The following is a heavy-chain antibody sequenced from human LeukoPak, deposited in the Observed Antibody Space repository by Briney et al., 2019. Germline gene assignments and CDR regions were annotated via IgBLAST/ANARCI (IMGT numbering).Heavy chain of an antibody. CDR2: IKHDGSER. V-gene: IGHV3-7*03. CDR3: ARAGLTVAADY. D-gene: IGHD6-19*01. CDR1: GFTFSSYW. Sequence: GGSLRLSCAVSGFTFSSYWMSWVRQAPGKGLEWVANIKHDGSERYYVDSVKGRFTISRDNAKNSLFLQMNSLSAEDTGVYYCARAGLTVAADYWGQGTLVTVSS. J-gene: IGHJ4*02.